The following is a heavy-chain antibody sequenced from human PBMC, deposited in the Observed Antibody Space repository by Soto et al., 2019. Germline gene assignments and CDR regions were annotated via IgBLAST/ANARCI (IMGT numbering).Heavy chain of an antibody. CDR3: ARTRSAGTFRDDAFDI. D-gene: IGHD6-13*01. J-gene: IGHJ3*02. V-gene: IGHV1-3*01. CDR1: GYTFTSYA. CDR2: INAGNGNT. Sequence: ASVKVSCKASGYTFTSYAMHWVRQAPGQRLEWMGWINAGNGNTKYSQKFQGRVTITRDTSASTAYTELSSLRSEDTAVYYCARTRSAGTFRDDAFDIWGQGTMVTV.